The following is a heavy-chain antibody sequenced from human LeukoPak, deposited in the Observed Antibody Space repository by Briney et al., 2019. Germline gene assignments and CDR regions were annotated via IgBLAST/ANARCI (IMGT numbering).Heavy chain of an antibody. CDR1: GYTSTGYY. D-gene: IGHD1-26*01. CDR2: INPNSGGT. CDR3: ATGWELLHRDY. Sequence: ASVKVSCKASGYTSTGYYMHWVRQAPGQGPEWMGWINPNSGGTNYAQKFQGRVTMTRDTSISTAYMELSSLRSEDTAVYYCATGWELLHRDYWGQGTLVTVSS. V-gene: IGHV1-2*02. J-gene: IGHJ4*02.